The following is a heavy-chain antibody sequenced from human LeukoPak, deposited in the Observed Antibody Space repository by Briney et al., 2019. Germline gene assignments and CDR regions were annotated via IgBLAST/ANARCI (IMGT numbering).Heavy chain of an antibody. V-gene: IGHV4-59*08. CDR2: ISDIGSI. CDR3: AGHHPRNTVYC. D-gene: IGHD2-8*02. Sequence: SETLSLSCTVSGGSISSYCWSWIRQPPGKGLEWIAYISDIGSINYTPSLKSRVTISLDTSKNQFSLKLSSVTAADTAVYYCAGHHPRNTVYCWGQGTLVTVSS. CDR1: GGSISSYC. J-gene: IGHJ4*02.